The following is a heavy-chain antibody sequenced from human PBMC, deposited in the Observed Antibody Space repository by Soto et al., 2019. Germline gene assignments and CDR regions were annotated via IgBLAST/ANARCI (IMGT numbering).Heavy chain of an antibody. CDR1: GYAFTTYG. Sequence: QVHLVQSGAEVKKPWASVKVSCQGSGYAFTTYGITWVRQAPGQGLEWMGWISAHNGKTNYAQKLPGRVTVTRDTSTSKAYMELRRLRYDDTAVYYCARGRYGAYWGQGAMVTVSS. CDR3: ARGRYGAY. D-gene: IGHD3-10*01. CDR2: ISAHNGKT. J-gene: IGHJ4*02. V-gene: IGHV1-18*01.